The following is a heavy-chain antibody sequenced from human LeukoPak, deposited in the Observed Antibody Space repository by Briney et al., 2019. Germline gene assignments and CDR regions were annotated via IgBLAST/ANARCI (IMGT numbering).Heavy chain of an antibody. J-gene: IGHJ3*02. V-gene: IGHV4-59*01. Sequence: LXXTVSXXSXSDYXXXWXRQSPGKXXEWIGYIYYSGSTNYNPSLKSRVTISIDTSKNQFSLKLSSVTAADTAVYYCARTAWGSAFDIWGQGTMVTVSS. D-gene: IGHD7-27*01. CDR2: IYYSGST. CDR1: XXSXSDYX. CDR3: ARTAWGSAFDI.